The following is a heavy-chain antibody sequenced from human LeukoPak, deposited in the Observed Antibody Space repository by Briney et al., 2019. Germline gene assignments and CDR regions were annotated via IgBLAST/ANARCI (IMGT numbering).Heavy chain of an antibody. V-gene: IGHV4-59*08. Sequence: SETLSLTCNVSGGSINSYYWSWIRQPPGKGLEWIGYIYYSGSTNYNLSLKSRVTISVDTSNNKFSLKLTSLTAADTAVYYCVRHLSAGRPAFDIWGQGTMVTVSS. CDR3: VRHLSAGRPAFDI. CDR1: GGSINSYY. CDR2: IYYSGST. J-gene: IGHJ3*02. D-gene: IGHD2-15*01.